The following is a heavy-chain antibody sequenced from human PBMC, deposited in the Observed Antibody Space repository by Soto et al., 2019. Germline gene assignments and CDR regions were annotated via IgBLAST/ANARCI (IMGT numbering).Heavy chain of an antibody. CDR1: GYTFTSYD. Sequence: QGQLVQSGAEVKKPGASVKVSCKASGYTFTSYDISWVRQAPGQGLEWMGWISTYNGNTNYAQKLQGRVTMTTDTSTSTAYMELRSLRSDDTAVYYCARGFRVAATRWWFDPWGQGTLVTVSS. CDR3: ARGFRVAATRWWFDP. CDR2: ISTYNGNT. D-gene: IGHD2-15*01. J-gene: IGHJ5*02. V-gene: IGHV1-18*01.